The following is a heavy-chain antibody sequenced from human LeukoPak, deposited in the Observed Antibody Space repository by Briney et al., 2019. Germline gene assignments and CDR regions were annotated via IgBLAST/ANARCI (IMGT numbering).Heavy chain of an antibody. CDR1: GYTFTDYY. J-gene: IGHJ4*01. V-gene: IGHV1-2*02. CDR2: IKTNSGAT. Sequence: ASVKVSCKASGYTFTDYYLLWVRQAPGQGLGWMGWIKTNSGATDYAQNFEARVTMTRDTSSGTAYLDLSSLTSDDTAVYYCARGRRILGGPENAGDFFDYWGQGTLVIVSS. D-gene: IGHD3-16*01. CDR3: ARGRRILGGPENAGDFFDY.